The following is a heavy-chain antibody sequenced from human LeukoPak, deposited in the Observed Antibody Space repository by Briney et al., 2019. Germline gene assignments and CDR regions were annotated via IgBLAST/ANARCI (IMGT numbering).Heavy chain of an antibody. Sequence: GASVKVSCKVSGYTLTELSMHWVRQAPGKGLEWMGGFDPEDGATIYAQKFQGRVTMPEDTSTDTASMELSSLRSEDTAVYYCATASYGSGSYYNRCWFDPWGQGTLVTVSS. D-gene: IGHD3-10*01. CDR2: FDPEDGAT. V-gene: IGHV1-24*01. CDR1: GYTLTELS. CDR3: ATASYGSGSYYNRCWFDP. J-gene: IGHJ5*02.